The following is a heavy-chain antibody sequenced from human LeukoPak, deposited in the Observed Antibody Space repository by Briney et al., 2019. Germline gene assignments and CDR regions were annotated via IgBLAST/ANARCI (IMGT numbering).Heavy chain of an antibody. Sequence: SVKVSCKASGGTFSSYTISWVRQAPGQGLEWVGRIIPILGIANYAQKFQGRVTITADKSTSTAYMELSSLRSEDTAVYYCARFCSSTSCYDYFDYWGQGTLVTVSS. CDR1: GGTFSSYT. J-gene: IGHJ4*02. V-gene: IGHV1-69*02. CDR3: ARFCSSTSCYDYFDY. D-gene: IGHD2-2*01. CDR2: IIPILGIA.